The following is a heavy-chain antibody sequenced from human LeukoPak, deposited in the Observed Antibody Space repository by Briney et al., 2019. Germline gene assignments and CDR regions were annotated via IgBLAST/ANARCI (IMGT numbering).Heavy chain of an antibody. J-gene: IGHJ6*03. CDR3: ARDAPPWTLELLARYYYYYYMDV. CDR2: ISSSSSYI. Sequence: GGSLRPSCAASGFTFSSYSMNWVRQAPGKGLEWVSSISSSSSYIYYADSVKGRFTISRDNAKNSLYLQMNSLRAEDTAVYYCARDAPPWTLELLARYYYYYYMDVWGKGTTVTVSS. D-gene: IGHD1-7*01. V-gene: IGHV3-21*01. CDR1: GFTFSSYS.